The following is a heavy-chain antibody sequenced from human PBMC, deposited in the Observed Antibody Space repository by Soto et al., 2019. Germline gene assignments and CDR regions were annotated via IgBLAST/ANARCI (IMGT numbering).Heavy chain of an antibody. Sequence: SETLSLTFTVSGDSVSSDSYFWTCIRKPPGKGLEWIGEIYHSGSTNYNPSLKIRITISVDTSNNHFSLKLTSVTAADTAVYYCATVHVMVVAGSTFDYWGHGTLVTVPS. V-gene: IGHV4-61*03. J-gene: IGHJ4*01. D-gene: IGHD6-19*01. CDR2: IYHSGST. CDR1: GDSVSSDSYF. CDR3: ATVHVMVVAGSTFDY.